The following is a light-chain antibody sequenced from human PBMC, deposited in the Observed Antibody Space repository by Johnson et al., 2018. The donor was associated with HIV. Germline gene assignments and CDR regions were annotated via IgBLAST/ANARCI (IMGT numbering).Light chain of an antibody. CDR1: SSNIGNNY. V-gene: IGLV1-51*01. Sequence: QSVLTQPPSVSAAPGQKVTISCSGSSSNIGNNYVSWYQQLPGTAPKLLIYDNNKRPSGIPDRFSGSKSGTSATLGITGLQTGDEADYYCATWDRRLSAGGVFGTGTKVTVL. J-gene: IGLJ1*01. CDR3: ATWDRRLSAGGV. CDR2: DNN.